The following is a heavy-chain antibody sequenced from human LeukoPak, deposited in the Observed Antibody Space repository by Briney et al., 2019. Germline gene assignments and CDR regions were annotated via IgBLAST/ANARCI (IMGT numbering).Heavy chain of an antibody. CDR1: GGSLSSYY. CDR3: AREPSRSSYFDY. CDR2: IYYSGST. J-gene: IGHJ4*02. Sequence: PSETLSLTCTVSGGSLSSYYWSWIRQPPGKGLGWIGYIYYSGSTKYNPSLKSRVTISVDTSKNQFSLKLSSVPAADTAVYYCAREPSRSSYFDYWGQGTLVTVSS. D-gene: IGHD6-13*01. V-gene: IGHV4-59*01.